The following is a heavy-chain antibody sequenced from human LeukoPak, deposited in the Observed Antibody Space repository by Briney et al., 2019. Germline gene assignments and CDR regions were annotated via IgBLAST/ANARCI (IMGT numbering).Heavy chain of an antibody. Sequence: GGSLRLSCAASGFTFSSYAMSWVRHAPGKGLEWVSAFSGSGGSTYYADSVKGRSTISRDNSKNTLYLQMNSLRAEDTAVYYCAKPLKLHEFDYWGQGTLVTVSS. V-gene: IGHV3-23*01. CDR1: GFTFSSYA. J-gene: IGHJ4*02. D-gene: IGHD1-1*01. CDR3: AKPLKLHEFDY. CDR2: FSGSGGST.